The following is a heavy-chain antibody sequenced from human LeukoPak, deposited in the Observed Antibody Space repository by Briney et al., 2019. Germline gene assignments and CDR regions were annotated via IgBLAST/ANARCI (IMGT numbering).Heavy chain of an antibody. CDR3: AREVEITGGAFHI. CDR2: IRYDGSNK. CDR1: GFTFSSYG. D-gene: IGHD3-16*01. V-gene: IGHV3-30*02. J-gene: IGHJ3*02. Sequence: GGSLRLSCAASGFTFSSYGMHWVRQAPGKGLEWVAFIRYDGSNKYYADSVKGRFTISRDNSKNTLYLQMNSLRAEDTAVYYCAREVEITGGAFHIWGQGTMVTVSS.